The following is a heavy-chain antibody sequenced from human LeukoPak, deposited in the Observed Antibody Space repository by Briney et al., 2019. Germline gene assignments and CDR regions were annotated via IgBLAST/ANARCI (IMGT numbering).Heavy chain of an antibody. Sequence: TLSLTCTVPGYSISSGYYWGWIRQPPGKGLEWLGHIYWNDDDRYSTSLRSRLTITRDTSENQVVLTMTNMDPVDTATYYCAHLTTSAYYYDYWGQGTLVTVSS. CDR3: AHLTTSAYYYDY. CDR2: IYWNDDD. J-gene: IGHJ4*02. CDR1: GYSISSGYYW. V-gene: IGHV2-5*01. D-gene: IGHD1-1*01.